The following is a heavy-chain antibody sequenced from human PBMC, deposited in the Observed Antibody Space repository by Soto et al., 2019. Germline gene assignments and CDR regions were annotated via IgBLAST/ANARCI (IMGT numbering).Heavy chain of an antibody. Sequence: ASVKVSCKASGYTFTSYGISWVRQAPGQGLEWMGWISAYNGNTNYAQKLQGRVTMTTDTSTSTAYMELRSLRSDDTAVYYCARDSVSDIAVAGTGSVYFDDWGQGTLVTVSS. CDR3: ARDSVSDIAVAGTGSVYFDD. D-gene: IGHD6-19*01. V-gene: IGHV1-18*01. CDR2: ISAYNGNT. J-gene: IGHJ4*02. CDR1: GYTFTSYG.